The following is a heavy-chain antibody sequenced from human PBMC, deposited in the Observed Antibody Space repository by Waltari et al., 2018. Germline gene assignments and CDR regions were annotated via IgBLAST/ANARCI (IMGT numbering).Heavy chain of an antibody. Sequence: QVQLVQSGAEVKKPGASVKVSCKASGYTFTSYDINWVRQATGQGLEWMGWMKPNSGKTGDAQKFQGRVTMTRNTSISTAYMELSSLRSEDTAVYYCARAEDRAARPRHYYGMDVWGQGTTVTVSS. V-gene: IGHV1-8*01. CDR2: MKPNSGKT. D-gene: IGHD6-6*01. CDR3: ARAEDRAARPRHYYGMDV. CDR1: GYTFTSYD. J-gene: IGHJ6*02.